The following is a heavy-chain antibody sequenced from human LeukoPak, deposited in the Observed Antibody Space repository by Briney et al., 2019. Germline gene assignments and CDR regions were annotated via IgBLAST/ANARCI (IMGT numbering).Heavy chain of an antibody. Sequence: GGSLRLSCAASGFTFSSYAMSWVRPAPGKGLEWVSAISGSGGSTYYADSVKGRFTISRDNSKNTLYLQINSLRTEDTAVYYCAKDLTELGILPMDYWGQGTLVTVSS. CDR3: AKDLTELGILPMDY. D-gene: IGHD7-27*01. J-gene: IGHJ4*02. CDR2: ISGSGGST. CDR1: GFTFSSYA. V-gene: IGHV3-23*01.